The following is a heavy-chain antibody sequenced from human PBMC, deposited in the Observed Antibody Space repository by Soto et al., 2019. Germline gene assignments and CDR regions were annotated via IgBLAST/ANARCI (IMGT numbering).Heavy chain of an antibody. Sequence: GESLKISCQGSGYIFANYWIGWVRQMPGKGLEWMGRIDPSDSQTYYSPSFRGHVTISVTKSITTVFLQWSSLRASDTAMYYCARQIYDSDTGPNFQYYFDSWGQGTPVTVSS. V-gene: IGHV5-10-1*01. D-gene: IGHD3-22*01. CDR3: ARQIYDSDTGPNFQYYFDS. CDR1: GYIFANYW. CDR2: IDPSDSQT. J-gene: IGHJ4*02.